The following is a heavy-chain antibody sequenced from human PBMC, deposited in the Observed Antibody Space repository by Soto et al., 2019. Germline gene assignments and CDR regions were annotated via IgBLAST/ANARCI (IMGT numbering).Heavy chain of an antibody. CDR2: IYYTGST. V-gene: IGHV4-59*01. CDR1: GGSITNYY. CDR3: ARITASPNSGYFDY. Sequence: SETLSLTCTVSGGSITNYYCTWMRQPPGKGLEWIGYIYYTGSTKYDPSLKSRVTISLDTSKNQFSLNLNSVTAADTAVYYCARITASPNSGYFDYWGQGTLVTVSS. J-gene: IGHJ4*02. D-gene: IGHD7-27*01.